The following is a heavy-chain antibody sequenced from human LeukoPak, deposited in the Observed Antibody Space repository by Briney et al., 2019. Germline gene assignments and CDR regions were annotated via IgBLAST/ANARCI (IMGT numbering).Heavy chain of an antibody. D-gene: IGHD2-15*01. Sequence: PSETLSLTCTVSGYSISSYYWSWIRQPAGKGLEWIGRIYTSGSTNYNPSLKSRVTMSVDTSRNQFSLKLSSVTAADTAVYYCAATYFYYYYYYMDVWGKGTTVTISS. J-gene: IGHJ6*03. CDR3: AATYFYYYYYYMDV. CDR1: GYSISSYY. CDR2: IYTSGST. V-gene: IGHV4-4*07.